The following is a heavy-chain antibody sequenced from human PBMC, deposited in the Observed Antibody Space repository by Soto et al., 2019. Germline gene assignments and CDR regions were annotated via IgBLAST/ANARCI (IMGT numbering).Heavy chain of an antibody. V-gene: IGHV3-30*18. Sequence: GGSLRLSCAASGFTFSSYGMHWVRQAPGKGLEWVAVISYDGSNKYYADSVKGRFTISRDNSKNTLYLQMNSLRAEDTAVYYCAKDFAHCISTSCYNFDYWGQGTLVTVSS. CDR3: AKDFAHCISTSCYNFDY. CDR2: ISYDGSNK. J-gene: IGHJ4*02. CDR1: GFTFSSYG. D-gene: IGHD2-2*02.